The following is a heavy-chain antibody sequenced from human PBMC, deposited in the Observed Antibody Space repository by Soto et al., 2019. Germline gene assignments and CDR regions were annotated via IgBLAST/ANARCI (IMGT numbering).Heavy chain of an antibody. CDR1: GGSISSSSYY. CDR3: ARQGQGLRYYYYGMDV. J-gene: IGHJ6*02. V-gene: IGHV4-39*01. D-gene: IGHD4-17*01. Sequence: SETLSLTCTVSGGSISSSSYYWGWIRQPPGKGLEWIGSIYYSGSTYYNPSLKSRVTISVDTSKNQFSLKPSSVTAADTAVYYCARQGQGLRYYYYGMDVWGQGTTVTVSS. CDR2: IYYSGST.